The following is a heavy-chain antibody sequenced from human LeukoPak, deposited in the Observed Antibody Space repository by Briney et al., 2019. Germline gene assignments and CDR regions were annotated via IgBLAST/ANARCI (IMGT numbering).Heavy chain of an antibody. CDR1: GFTFSAYD. CDR2: IRFDESNK. D-gene: IGHD3-10*01. CDR3: AKDSITMVRGVQCGAFDI. V-gene: IGHV3-30*02. Sequence: GGSLRLSCAGSGFTFSAYDMHWVRQAPGKGLEWVAFIRFDESNKYYADSVKGRFTISRDNSKNTPYLQMNSLRAEDTAVYYCAKDSITMVRGVQCGAFDIWGQGTMVTVSS. J-gene: IGHJ3*02.